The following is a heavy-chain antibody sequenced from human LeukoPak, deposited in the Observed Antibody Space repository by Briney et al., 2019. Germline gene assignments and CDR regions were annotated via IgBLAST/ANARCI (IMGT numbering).Heavy chain of an antibody. CDR1: GGSISSSSYY. Sequence: SETLSLTCTVSGGSISSSSYYWGWIRQPPGKGLEWIGSIYYSGSTYYNPSLKSRVTISVDTSKNQFSLKLSSVTAAGTAVYYCARAYSSSWYFNWFDPWGQGTLVTVSS. J-gene: IGHJ5*02. V-gene: IGHV4-39*07. CDR2: IYYSGST. CDR3: ARAYSSSWYFNWFDP. D-gene: IGHD6-13*01.